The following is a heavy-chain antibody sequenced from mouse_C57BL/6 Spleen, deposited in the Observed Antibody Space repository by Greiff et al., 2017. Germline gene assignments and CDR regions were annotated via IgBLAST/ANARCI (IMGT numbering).Heavy chain of an antibody. V-gene: IGHV1-19*01. CDR2: INPYNGGT. CDR3: ARDYDEAMDY. J-gene: IGHJ4*01. D-gene: IGHD1-1*01. Sequence: VQLKESGPVLVKPGASVKMSCKASGYTFTDYYMNWVKQSHGKSLEWIGVINPYNGGTSYNQKFKGKATLTVDKSSSTAYMELNSLTSEDSAVYYCARDYDEAMDYWGQGTSVTVSS. CDR1: GYTFTDYY.